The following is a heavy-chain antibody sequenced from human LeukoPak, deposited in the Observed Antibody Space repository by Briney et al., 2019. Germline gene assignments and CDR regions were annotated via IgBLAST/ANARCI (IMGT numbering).Heavy chain of an antibody. CDR3: AREGVYYGSGSYYVTPLDY. CDR2: IYHSGSN. Sequence: PSETLSLTCTVSGYSISSGYYWGWIRQPPGKGLERIGSIYHSGSNYYNPSLKSRVTISVDTSKNQFSLKLSSVTAADTAVYYCAREGVYYGSGSYYVTPLDYWGQGTLVTVSS. V-gene: IGHV4-38-2*02. CDR1: GYSISSGYY. D-gene: IGHD3-10*01. J-gene: IGHJ4*02.